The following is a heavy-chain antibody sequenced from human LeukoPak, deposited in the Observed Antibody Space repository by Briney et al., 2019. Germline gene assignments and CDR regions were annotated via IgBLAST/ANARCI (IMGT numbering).Heavy chain of an antibody. V-gene: IGHV1-2*02. Sequence: SVKVSCKASGYTFTGYYMHWVRQAPGQGLEWMGWINPNSGGTNYAQKFQGRVTMTRDTSISTAYMELSRLRSDDTAVYYCARGYYDSSGLLWFDPWGQGTLVTVSS. CDR2: INPNSGGT. CDR3: ARGYYDSSGLLWFDP. D-gene: IGHD3-22*01. CDR1: GYTFTGYY. J-gene: IGHJ5*02.